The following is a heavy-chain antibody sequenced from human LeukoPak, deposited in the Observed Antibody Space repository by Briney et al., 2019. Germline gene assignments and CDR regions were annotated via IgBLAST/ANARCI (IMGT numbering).Heavy chain of an antibody. Sequence: ASVKVSCKASGYTFTSYYMHWVRQAPGQGLEWMGIINPSGGSTSYAQKFQGRVTMTRDTSTSTVYMELSSLRSEDTAVYYCAREFQEYYYDSSGYPSDYWGQGTLVIVSS. V-gene: IGHV1-46*01. J-gene: IGHJ4*02. CDR1: GYTFTSYY. D-gene: IGHD3-22*01. CDR2: INPSGGST. CDR3: AREFQEYYYDSSGYPSDY.